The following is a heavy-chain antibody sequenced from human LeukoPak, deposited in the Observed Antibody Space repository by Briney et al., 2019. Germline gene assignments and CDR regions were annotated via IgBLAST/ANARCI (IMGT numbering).Heavy chain of an antibody. CDR3: AKDPYGDNAAFDI. V-gene: IGHV3-21*04. J-gene: IGHJ3*02. D-gene: IGHD2-21*01. CDR1: GFTFSSYS. Sequence: GGSLRLSCAASGFTFSSYSMTWVRQAPGKGLEWVSSISSSSSYIYYADSVKSRFTISRDNAKNSLYLQMNSLRAEDTALYYCAKDPYGDNAAFDIWGQGTMVTVSS. CDR2: ISSSSSYI.